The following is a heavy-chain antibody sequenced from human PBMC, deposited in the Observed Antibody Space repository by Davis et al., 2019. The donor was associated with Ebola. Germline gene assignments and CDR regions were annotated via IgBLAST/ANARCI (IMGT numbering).Heavy chain of an antibody. D-gene: IGHD4-23*01. V-gene: IGHV3-48*03. CDR1: GFTFSNYD. CDR3: ATYGGDIDY. Sequence: PGGSLRLSCAASGFTFSNYDMNWVRQAPGKGLEWISYINGSATLIYYADSVKGRFTISRDNAKNSLYLQMNSLRAEDTAVYYCATYGGDIDYWGQGTLVTVSS. J-gene: IGHJ4*02. CDR2: INGSATLI.